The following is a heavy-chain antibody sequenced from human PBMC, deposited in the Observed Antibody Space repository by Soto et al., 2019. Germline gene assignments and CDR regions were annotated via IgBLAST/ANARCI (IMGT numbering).Heavy chain of an antibody. Sequence: SVKVSCKASGGTFSSYAISWVRQAPGQGLEWMGGIIPIFGTANYAQKFQGRVTITADESTSTAYMKLSSMRSEDTAVYYCARSSPVGAARYYYYYGMDVWGQGTTVTVSS. V-gene: IGHV1-69*13. CDR3: ARSSPVGAARYYYYYGMDV. J-gene: IGHJ6*02. CDR2: IIPIFGTA. D-gene: IGHD1-26*01. CDR1: GGTFSSYA.